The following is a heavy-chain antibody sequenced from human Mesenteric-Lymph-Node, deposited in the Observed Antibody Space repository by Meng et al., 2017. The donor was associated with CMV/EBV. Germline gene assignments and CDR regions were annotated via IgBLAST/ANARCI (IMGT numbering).Heavy chain of an antibody. CDR2: VHHSGTT. Sequence: QLQRQEPGPGLVKPSGTPSLSCIVSGDSISNSTYYWTWIRQPPGKGLEWIGSVHHSGTTYYNPSLKGRLTISVDTSANLFSLRLTTVTAADTATYYCARRGNYDSDYSEYWGQGTLVTVSS. D-gene: IGHD3-22*01. CDR1: GDSISNSTYY. CDR3: ARRGNYDSDYSEY. J-gene: IGHJ4*02. V-gene: IGHV4-39*01.